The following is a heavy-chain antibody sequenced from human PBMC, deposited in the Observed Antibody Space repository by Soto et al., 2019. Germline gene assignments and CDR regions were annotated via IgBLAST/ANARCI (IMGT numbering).Heavy chain of an antibody. D-gene: IGHD6-19*01. V-gene: IGHV3-11*06. J-gene: IGHJ3*02. Sequence: QVQLVESGGGLVKPGGSLRLSCAASGFTFSDYYMNWIRQAPGKGLEWVSYISGSSAYKNYADSIQGRFTVTRDNAQNSLYLQMNRLTVEVTAIYYCARDRGPGGIAVGAFDSWGQGTVVTVSS. CDR3: ARDRGPGGIAVGAFDS. CDR2: ISGSSAYK. CDR1: GFTFSDYY.